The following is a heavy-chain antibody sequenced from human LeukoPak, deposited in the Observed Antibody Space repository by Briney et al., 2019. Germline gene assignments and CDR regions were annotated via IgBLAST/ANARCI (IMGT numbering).Heavy chain of an antibody. CDR3: ARVGTSQWLVQSYYGMDV. CDR2: INPNSGGT. J-gene: IGHJ6*02. CDR1: GYTFTGYY. V-gene: IGHV1-2*02. Sequence: ASVKVSCKASGYTFTGYYMHWVRQAPGQGLGWMGWINPNSGGTNYAQKFQGRVTMTRDTSISTAYMELSRLRSDDTAVYYCARVGTSQWLVQSYYGMDVWGQGTTVTVSS. D-gene: IGHD6-19*01.